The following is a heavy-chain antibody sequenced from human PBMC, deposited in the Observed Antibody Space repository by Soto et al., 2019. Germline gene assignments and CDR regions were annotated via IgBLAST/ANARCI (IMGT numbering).Heavy chain of an antibody. V-gene: IGHV3-30-3*01. CDR2: ISYDGSNK. D-gene: IGHD1-26*01. CDR3: ARDPIVGAAWYFDY. CDR1: GFTISSYA. J-gene: IGHJ4*02. Sequence: PGGSLRLSCAASGFTISSYAMHWVRQAPGKGLEWVAVISYDGSNKYYADSVKGRFTISRDNSKNTLYLQMNSLRAEDTAVYYCARDPIVGAAWYFDYWGQGTLVTVSS.